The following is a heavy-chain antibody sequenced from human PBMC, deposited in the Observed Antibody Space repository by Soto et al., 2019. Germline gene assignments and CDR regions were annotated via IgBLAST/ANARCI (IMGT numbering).Heavy chain of an antibody. CDR3: TTDPHSTGTKY. Sequence: PGGSLRLSCAASGFSFSDAWMTWVRHAPGAGLEWVGRIKTKTDGGTTDYAAPVKGRFTISRDASKTTLYLQMNSLKTEDTAIYYCTTDPHSTGTKYWGQGTLVTVSS. CDR2: IKTKTDGGTT. D-gene: IGHD1-1*01. CDR1: GFSFSDAW. J-gene: IGHJ4*02. V-gene: IGHV3-15*01.